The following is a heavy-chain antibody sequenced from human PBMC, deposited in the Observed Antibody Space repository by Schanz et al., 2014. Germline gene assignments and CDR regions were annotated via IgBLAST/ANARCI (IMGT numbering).Heavy chain of an antibody. CDR1: GFGFDDYA. Sequence: EVQLVESGGGLVQPGGSLRLSCAASGFGFDDYAMSWVRQAPGKGLEWVSGINWNGGSTGYADSVKGRFTISRDNAENTLYLQMNSLRVEDTAVYYCAMGGYQLHHWGQGTLVTVSS. CDR2: INWNGGST. J-gene: IGHJ4*02. V-gene: IGHV3-20*04. D-gene: IGHD1-7*01. CDR3: AMGGYQLHH.